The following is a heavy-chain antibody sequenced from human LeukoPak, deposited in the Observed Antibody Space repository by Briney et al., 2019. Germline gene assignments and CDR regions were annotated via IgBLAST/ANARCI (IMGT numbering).Heavy chain of an antibody. Sequence: GGSLRLSCAASGFTFSSYAMSWVRQAPGKGLEWVSAISGSGGSTYYADSVKGRFTISRDNSKNTLYLQMNSLRAEDTAVYYCAKDRQWELLIGAFDYWGQETLVTVSS. V-gene: IGHV3-23*01. D-gene: IGHD1-26*01. CDR1: GFTFSSYA. J-gene: IGHJ4*02. CDR2: ISGSGGST. CDR3: AKDRQWELLIGAFDY.